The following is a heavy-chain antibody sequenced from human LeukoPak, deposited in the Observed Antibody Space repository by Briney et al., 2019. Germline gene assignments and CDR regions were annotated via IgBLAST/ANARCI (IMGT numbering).Heavy chain of an antibody. V-gene: IGHV4-59*01. J-gene: IGHJ4*02. D-gene: IGHD6-13*01. CDR1: GGSISSYY. Sequence: PSETLSLTCTVSGGSISSYYWSWIRQPPGKGLEWIGYIYYSGSTNYNPSLKSRVTISVDTSKNQFSLKLSSVTAADTAVYYCARVWAAAGIWADCWGQGTLVTVSS. CDR3: ARVWAAAGIWADC. CDR2: IYYSGST.